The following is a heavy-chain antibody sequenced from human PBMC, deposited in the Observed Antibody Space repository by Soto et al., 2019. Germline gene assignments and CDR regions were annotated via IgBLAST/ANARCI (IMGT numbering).Heavy chain of an antibody. D-gene: IGHD2-2*02. CDR3: ARDVNTLDY. J-gene: IGHJ4*02. V-gene: IGHV3-74*01. CDR2: INSDGSST. Sequence: PGGSLRLSCAASGFTFNMYWMHWVRQAPGKGLVWVSHINSDGSSTDYADSVKGRFTISRDNAKNTLYLQMNSLRAEDTAVYYCARDVNTLDYWGRGTLVTVSS. CDR1: GFTFNMYW.